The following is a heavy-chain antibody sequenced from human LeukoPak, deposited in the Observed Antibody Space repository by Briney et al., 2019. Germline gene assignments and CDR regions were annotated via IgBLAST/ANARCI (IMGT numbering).Heavy chain of an antibody. V-gene: IGHV3-23*01. CDR2: ISGSGGST. CDR3: ANVGKYYYDSSGTLDY. Sequence: RTGGSLRLSCAASGFTFSSYSMNWVRQAPGKGLEWVSAISGSGGSTYYADSVKGRFTISRDNSKNTLYLQMNSLRAEDTAVYYCANVGKYYYDSSGTLDYWGQGTLVTVSS. J-gene: IGHJ4*02. CDR1: GFTFSSYS. D-gene: IGHD3-22*01.